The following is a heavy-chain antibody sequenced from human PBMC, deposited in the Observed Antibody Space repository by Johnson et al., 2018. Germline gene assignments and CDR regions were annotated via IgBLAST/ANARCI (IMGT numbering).Heavy chain of an antibody. D-gene: IGHD1-7*01. CDR1: GFTFDDYA. CDR3: AKPRLLRNFPDAFDS. V-gene: IGHV3-9*01. Sequence: VQLVQSGGGLVQPGRSLRLSCAASGFTFDDYAMHWVRQAPGKGLEWVSGISWNSGTIGYADSVKGRFTISRDNAKKSMYLQMNSLRAEDTAVYYCAKPRLLRNFPDAFDSWGQGTMVTVSS. J-gene: IGHJ3*02. CDR2: ISWNSGTI.